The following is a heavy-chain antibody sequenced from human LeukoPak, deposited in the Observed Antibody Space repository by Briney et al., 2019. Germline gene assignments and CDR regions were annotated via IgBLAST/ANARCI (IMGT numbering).Heavy chain of an antibody. CDR2: IMSDGTRT. J-gene: IGHJ4*02. CDR3: ARVRQWLVPTFDY. D-gene: IGHD6-19*01. CDR1: GFTFSSYW. V-gene: IGHV3-74*01. Sequence: GGSLRLSCAASGFTFSSYWMHWVRQAPGKGLVWVSRIMSDGTRTNYADSVKDRFTISRDNARNTLHLQMNSLRAEDTAVYYCARVRQWLVPTFDYWGQGTLVTVSS.